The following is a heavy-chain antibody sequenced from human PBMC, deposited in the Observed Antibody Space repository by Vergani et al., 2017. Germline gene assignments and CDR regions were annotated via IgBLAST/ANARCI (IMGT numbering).Heavy chain of an antibody. D-gene: IGHD3-10*01. CDR3: ASGDTLHGSGSYSDY. Sequence: EVQLVQSGAEVKKPGESLKISCKGSGYSFTSYWIGWVRQMPGKGLEWMGIIYPGDSDTRYSPSFQGQVTISADKSNSTAYLQWSSLKASETAMYYCASGDTLHGSGSYSDYWGQGTLVTVSS. J-gene: IGHJ4*02. V-gene: IGHV5-51*01. CDR1: GYSFTSYW. CDR2: IYPGDSDT.